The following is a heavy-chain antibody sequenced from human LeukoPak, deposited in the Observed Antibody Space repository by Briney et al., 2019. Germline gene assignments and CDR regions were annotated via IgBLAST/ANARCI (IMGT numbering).Heavy chain of an antibody. D-gene: IGHD4/OR15-4a*01. Sequence: GGSLRLSCAASGFTFDDYGMSWVRQAPGKGLEWVSFIYSDNTHYSDSVKGRFTISRDNSKNTLYLQMNSLRAEDTAVYYCARRVGAYSHPYDYWGQGTLVTVSS. CDR2: IYSDNT. CDR1: GFTFDDYG. CDR3: ARRVGAYSHPYDY. J-gene: IGHJ4*02. V-gene: IGHV3-53*01.